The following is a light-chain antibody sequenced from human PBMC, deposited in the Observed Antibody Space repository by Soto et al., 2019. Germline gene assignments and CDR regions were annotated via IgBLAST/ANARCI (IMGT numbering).Light chain of an antibody. CDR1: QSVSSN. CDR3: QQYNNWHPLT. V-gene: IGKV3-15*01. J-gene: IGKJ4*01. CDR2: GAY. Sequence: EIVMTQSPATLSVSPGERATLSCRASQSVSSNLAWYQHKPGQAPRLLIYGAYSRATGVPARFSGSGSGTEVTLTISSLQSEDFAVYYCQQYNNWHPLTFGGGTKVEIK.